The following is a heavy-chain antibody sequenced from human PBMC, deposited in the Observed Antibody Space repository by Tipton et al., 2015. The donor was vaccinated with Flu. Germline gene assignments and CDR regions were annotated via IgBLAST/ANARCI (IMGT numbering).Heavy chain of an antibody. CDR2: TYYIGST. CDR1: GGSVSSGSNY. V-gene: IGHV4-31*03. Sequence: LRLSCTVSGGSVSSGSNYWSWIRQHPGQGLEWIGYTYYIGSTYYNPSLKSRVTISVDTSRNQFSLSLSSVTAADTAVYYCARVGVNYRVDLWAQGTLVTVSS. CDR3: ARVGVNYRVDL. J-gene: IGHJ5*02. D-gene: IGHD4-11*01.